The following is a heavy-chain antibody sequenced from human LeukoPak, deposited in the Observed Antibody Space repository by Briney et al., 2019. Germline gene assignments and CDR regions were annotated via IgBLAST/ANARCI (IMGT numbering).Heavy chain of an antibody. J-gene: IGHJ6*02. CDR3: ARGSGWYYGMDV. D-gene: IGHD6-19*01. V-gene: IGHV1-2*02. CDR2: INPHSGGT. Sequence: GASVKVSCKASGYTLTGYYMHWVRPASGQGLEWMGWINPHSGGTNYAQKFQGRVTMTRDTSISTAYMELSRLRSDDTAVYYCARGSGWYYGMDVWGQGTTVTVSS. CDR1: GYTLTGYY.